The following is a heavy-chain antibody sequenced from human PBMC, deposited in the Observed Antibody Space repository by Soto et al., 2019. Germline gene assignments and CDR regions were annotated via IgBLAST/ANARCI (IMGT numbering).Heavy chain of an antibody. Sequence: GGSLRLSCAASGFTFSSYSMNWVRQAPGKGLEWVSSISSSSSYIYYADSVKGRFTISRDNAKNSLYLQMNSLRAEDTAVYYCARDIRPPTAKYGTDAFDIWGQGTMVTVSS. CDR1: GFTFSSYS. J-gene: IGHJ3*02. CDR2: ISSSSSYI. D-gene: IGHD1-1*01. CDR3: ARDIRPPTAKYGTDAFDI. V-gene: IGHV3-21*01.